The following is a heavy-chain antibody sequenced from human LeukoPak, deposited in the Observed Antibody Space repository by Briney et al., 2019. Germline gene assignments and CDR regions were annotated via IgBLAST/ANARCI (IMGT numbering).Heavy chain of an antibody. CDR1: GYTLTELS. D-gene: IGHD2-15*01. CDR3: ARSYGCSGGSCYSTPEIGSAFDI. CDR2: FDPEDGET. Sequence: ASVKVSCKVSGYTLTELSMHWVRQAPGKGLEWMGGFDPEDGETIYAQKFQGRVTMTRDTSTSTVYMELSSLRSEDTAVYYCARSYGCSGGSCYSTPEIGSAFDIWGQGTMVTVSS. V-gene: IGHV1-24*01. J-gene: IGHJ3*02.